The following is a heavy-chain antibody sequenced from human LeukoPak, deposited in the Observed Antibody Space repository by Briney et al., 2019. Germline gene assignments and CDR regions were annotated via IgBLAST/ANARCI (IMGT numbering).Heavy chain of an antibody. J-gene: IGHJ3*02. CDR1: GYTFTSYA. CDR3: ARVDDYVWGSYRFSWYAFDI. V-gene: IGHV7-4-1*02. Sequence: ASVKVSCKASGYTFTSYAMNWVRQAPGQGLEWMGWINTNTGNPTYAQGFTGRFVFSLDTSVSTAYLQISSLKAEDTAVYYCARVDDYVWGSYRFSWYAFDIWGQGTMVTVSS. D-gene: IGHD3-16*02. CDR2: INTNTGNP.